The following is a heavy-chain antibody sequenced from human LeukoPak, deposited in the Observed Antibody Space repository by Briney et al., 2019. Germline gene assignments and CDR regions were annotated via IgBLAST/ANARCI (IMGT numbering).Heavy chain of an antibody. Sequence: SETLSLTCTVSGASISSYYWSWIRQPPGKGLEWIGYIFYSGSTHYNPSLKNRVTISVDTSKNQFSLRLSSVTAADTAVYYCARDLGIAAAIDHWGQGTLVTVSS. CDR3: ARDLGIAAAIDH. CDR1: GASISSYY. J-gene: IGHJ4*02. CDR2: IFYSGST. V-gene: IGHV4-59*01. D-gene: IGHD6-13*01.